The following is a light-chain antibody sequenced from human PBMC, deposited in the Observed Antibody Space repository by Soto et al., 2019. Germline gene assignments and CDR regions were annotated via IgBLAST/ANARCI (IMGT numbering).Light chain of an antibody. CDR2: AAS. CDR1: REIGSN. V-gene: IGKV1-17*01. Sequence: MTQSPSCLAASVGEESIMXCRASREIGSNVNWYQQKPGQAPKPLIYAASNLYNGGPSRFSGSRSATEFTRTISSRQPDDFATYYGQQYDSYSWTFGQGTKVDIK. J-gene: IGKJ1*01. CDR3: QQYDSYSWT.